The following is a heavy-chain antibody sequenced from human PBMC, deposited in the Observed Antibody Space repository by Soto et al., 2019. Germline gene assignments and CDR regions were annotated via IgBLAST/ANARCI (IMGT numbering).Heavy chain of an antibody. CDR3: ERRSSGWSRGKDDY. D-gene: IGHD6-19*01. J-gene: IGHJ4*02. CDR2: IYYSGST. V-gene: IGHV4-39*01. CDR1: GGSISSSSYY. Sequence: QLQLQESGPGLVKPSETLSLTCTVSGGSISSSSYYWGWIRQPPGKGLEWIGSIYYSGSTYYNPSLKSRVTISVDTSKNQFSLKLSSVTAADTAVYYCERRSSGWSRGKDDYWGQGTLVTVSS.